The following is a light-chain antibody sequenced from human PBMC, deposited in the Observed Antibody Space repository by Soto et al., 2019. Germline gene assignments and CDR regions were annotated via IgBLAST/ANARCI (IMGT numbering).Light chain of an antibody. CDR1: SSDVGGYKY. J-gene: IGLJ1*01. CDR2: AVS. Sequence: QSVLTQPPSASGSPGQSVTISCTGTSSDVGGYKYVSWYQQYPGKAPKLMIYAVSERPSGVPDRFSGSKSGDTASLTISGLQAEDEADYYCSSFTNTYSRYAFGTGTKLTVL. CDR3: SSFTNTYSRYA. V-gene: IGLV2-8*01.